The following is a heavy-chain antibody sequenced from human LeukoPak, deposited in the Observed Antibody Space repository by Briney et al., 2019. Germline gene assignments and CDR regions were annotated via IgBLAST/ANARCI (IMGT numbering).Heavy chain of an antibody. D-gene: IGHD3-16*01. CDR1: GFTFSGYW. CDR3: ARDDAFRGVAMDV. CDR2: LNTDGSST. V-gene: IGHV3-74*01. Sequence: GGSLILSCAASGFTFSGYWMHWVRHVPGKGLVWVSRLNTDGSSTSYADSVKGRFTISRDNAKNTLYLQMNSLRAEDTAVYYCARDDAFRGVAMDVWGQGTTVTVSS. J-gene: IGHJ6*01.